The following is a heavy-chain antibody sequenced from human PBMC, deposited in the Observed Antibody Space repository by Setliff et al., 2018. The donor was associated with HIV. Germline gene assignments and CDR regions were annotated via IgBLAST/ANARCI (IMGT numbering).Heavy chain of an antibody. D-gene: IGHD3-22*01. CDR3: AREGGSSGYCGYFDY. J-gene: IGHJ4*02. CDR2: INSDGSVT. V-gene: IGHV3-74*01. Sequence: PGGSLRLSCAASGFTFSTYWMHWVRQSPGKGLVWVSRINSDGSVTNYADSVKGRSTISRDNSRNTLYLQMNSLRDEDTAVYYCAREGGSSGYCGYFDYWGQGTLVTVSS. CDR1: GFTFSTYW.